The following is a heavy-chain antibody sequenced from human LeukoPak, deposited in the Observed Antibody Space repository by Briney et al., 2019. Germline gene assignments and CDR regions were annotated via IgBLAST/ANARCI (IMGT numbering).Heavy chain of an antibody. CDR1: GYTFTGYY. D-gene: IGHD3-16*01. V-gene: IGHV1-2*02. CDR2: INPNSGGT. Sequence: ASVKVSCKASGYTFTGYYMHWVRQAPGQGLEWMGWINPNSGGTNYAQKFQGRVTMTTDTSTSTAYMELRSLRSDDTAVYYCARPLGDTDAFDIWGPGTLVTVSS. J-gene: IGHJ3*02. CDR3: ARPLGDTDAFDI.